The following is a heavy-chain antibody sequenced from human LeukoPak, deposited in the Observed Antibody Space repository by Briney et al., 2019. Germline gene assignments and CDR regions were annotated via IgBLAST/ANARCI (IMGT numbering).Heavy chain of an antibody. CDR3: AKDSNGYCSGGSCYGGYNWFDP. D-gene: IGHD2-15*01. J-gene: IGHJ5*02. V-gene: IGHV4-4*02. CDR2: IYYSGST. Sequence: SETLSLTCAVSGGSISSNNWWSWVRQPPGKGLEWIGTIYYSGSTYYNPSLKSRVTISVDTSKNQFSLKLSSVTAADTAVYYCAKDSNGYCSGGSCYGGYNWFDPWGQGTLVTVSS. CDR1: GGSISSNNW.